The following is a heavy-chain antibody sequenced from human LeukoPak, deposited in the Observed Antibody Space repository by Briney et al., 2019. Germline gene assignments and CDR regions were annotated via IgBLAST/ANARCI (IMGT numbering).Heavy chain of an antibody. V-gene: IGHV3-23*01. D-gene: IGHD2-2*01. J-gene: IGHJ3*02. CDR3: AKEHDCSSTSCSGAFDI. Sequence: GGSLRLSCAASGFTFSSYAMSWVRQAPGKGLEWVSAISGSGGSTYYADSVKGRFTISRDNSKNTLYLQMNSLRAEDTAVYYCAKEHDCSSTSCSGAFDIWGQGTMVTVSP. CDR2: ISGSGGST. CDR1: GFTFSSYA.